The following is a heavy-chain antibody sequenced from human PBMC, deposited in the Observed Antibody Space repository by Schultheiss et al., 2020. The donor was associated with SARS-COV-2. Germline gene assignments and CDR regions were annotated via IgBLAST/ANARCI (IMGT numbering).Heavy chain of an antibody. CDR3: ARAYYGSGSYAY. V-gene: IGHV4-39*07. CDR2: IYYSGST. CDR1: GGSISSSSYY. D-gene: IGHD3-10*01. Sequence: SETLSLTCTVSGGSISSSSYYWGWIRQPPGKGLEWIGSIYYSGSTYYNPSLKSRVTISVDTSKNQFSLKLSSVTAADTAVYYCARAYYGSGSYAYWGQGPLVTVSS. J-gene: IGHJ4*02.